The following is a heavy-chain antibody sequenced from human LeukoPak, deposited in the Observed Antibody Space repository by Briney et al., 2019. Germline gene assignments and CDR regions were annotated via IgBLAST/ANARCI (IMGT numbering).Heavy chain of an antibody. D-gene: IGHD2-2*01. J-gene: IGHJ4*02. CDR2: TYDSGSS. V-gene: IGHV4-59*01. Sequence: SETLSLTCAVSGGSMRNYYWSWIRQPPGMGLEWIGYTYDSGSSSYNPSLRSRVSISIDTSKNQFSLNLSSVTAADTAVYYCARGWASSWYYFDFWGQGTLVTVSS. CDR1: GGSMRNYY. CDR3: ARGWASSWYYFDF.